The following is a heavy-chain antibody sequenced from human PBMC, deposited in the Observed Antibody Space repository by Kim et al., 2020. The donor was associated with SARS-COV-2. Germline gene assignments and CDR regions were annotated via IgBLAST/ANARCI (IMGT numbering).Heavy chain of an antibody. Sequence: GSLRLSCAASGLTVSDSFMSWVRQAPGKGLEWVSVIYSGGTTNYADSVKGRFSISRDNSKNTLYLEMNSLRAEDTAVYYCTKDHDFYGSGTYGWFGPWGQGTPVIVSS. CDR2: IYSGGTT. J-gene: IGHJ5*02. CDR3: TKDHDFYGSGTYGWFGP. D-gene: IGHD3-10*01. CDR1: GLTVSDSF. V-gene: IGHV3-53*01.